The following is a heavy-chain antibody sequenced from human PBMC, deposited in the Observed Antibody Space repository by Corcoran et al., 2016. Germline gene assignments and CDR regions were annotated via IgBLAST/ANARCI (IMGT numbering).Heavy chain of an antibody. J-gene: IGHJ5*02. V-gene: IGHV3-33*01. D-gene: IGHD3-3*01. CDR2: IWYDGSNK. Sequence: QVQLVESGGGVVQPGRSLRLSCAASGFTFSSYGMHWVRQAPGKGLEWVAVIWYDGSNKYYADSVKGRFTISRDNSKNTLYLQMNRLRAEDTAVYYCARVPPYDFWSGYRRWYNWFDPWGQGTLVTVSS. CDR1: GFTFSSYG. CDR3: ARVPPYDFWSGYRRWYNWFDP.